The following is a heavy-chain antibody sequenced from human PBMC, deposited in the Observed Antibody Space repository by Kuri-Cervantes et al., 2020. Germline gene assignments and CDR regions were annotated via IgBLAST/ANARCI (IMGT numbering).Heavy chain of an antibody. CDR3: ASEGDGVDY. CDR2: ISYDGSNK. D-gene: IGHD2-8*01. Sequence: GESLKISCAASGFTFSSYGMHWVRQAPGKGLEWVAVISYDGSNKYYADSVKGRFTISRDNSKNTLYLQMNSLRAEDTAVYYCASEGDGVDYWGQGTLVTVSS. CDR1: GFTFSSYG. J-gene: IGHJ4*02. V-gene: IGHV3-33*05.